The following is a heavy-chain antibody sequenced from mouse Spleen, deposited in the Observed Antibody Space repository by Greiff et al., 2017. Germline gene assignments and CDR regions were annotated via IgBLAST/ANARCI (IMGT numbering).Heavy chain of an antibody. Sequence: QVQLQQSGAELVRPGASVTLSCKASGYTFTDYEMHWVKQTPVHGLEWIGAIDPETGGTAYNQKFKGKAILTAEKSSSTAYMELRSLTSEDSAVYYCTRRIGSYAMDYWGQGTSVTVSS. V-gene: IGHV1-15*01. CDR2: IDPETGGT. CDR1: GYTFTDYE. CDR3: TRRIGSYAMDY. D-gene: IGHD1-1*02. J-gene: IGHJ4*01.